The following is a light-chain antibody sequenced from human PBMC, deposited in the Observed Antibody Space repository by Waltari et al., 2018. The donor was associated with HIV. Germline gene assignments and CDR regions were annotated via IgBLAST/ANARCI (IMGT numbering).Light chain of an antibody. CDR1: SRDVGGYNY. CDR3: CSYTSTSSFVM. Sequence: QSALTQPASVSGSPGQSITISCTGTSRDVGGYNYVSCYQQHSGKGPKLIIYDVSNRPSGVSNRFSGSKSGNTASLTISGLQAEDEADYYCCSYTSTSSFVMFGGGTKLTVV. J-gene: IGLJ3*02. V-gene: IGLV2-14*01. CDR2: DVS.